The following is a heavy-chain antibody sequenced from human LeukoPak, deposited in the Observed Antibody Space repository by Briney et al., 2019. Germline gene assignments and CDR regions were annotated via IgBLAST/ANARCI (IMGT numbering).Heavy chain of an antibody. J-gene: IGHJ4*02. V-gene: IGHV3-66*01. CDR2: IYNGGST. CDR3: ARASQWLAFDY. D-gene: IGHD6-19*01. Sequence: GGSLRLSCAASGFTVSSNYMSWVRQAPGKGLEWVSVIYNGGSTKYADSVKGRFTISRDNSDNTLYLQMNSLRDEDTAVYFCARASQWLAFDYWGQGTLVTVSS. CDR1: GFTVSSNY.